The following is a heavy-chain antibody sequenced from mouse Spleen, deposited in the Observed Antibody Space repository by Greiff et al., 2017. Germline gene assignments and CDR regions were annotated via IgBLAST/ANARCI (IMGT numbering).Heavy chain of an antibody. CDR2: INPSSGYT. D-gene: IGHD2-12*01. V-gene: IGHV1-4*01. J-gene: IGHJ4*01. CDR3: ARRHYSYYSYDEGYAMDY. CDR1: GYTFTSYT. Sequence: VQLQESGAELARPGASVKMSCKASGYTFTSYTMHWVKQRPGQGLEWIGYINPSSGYTKYNQKFKDKATLTADKSSSTAYMQLSSLTSEDSAVYYCARRHYSYYSYDEGYAMDYWGQGTSVTVSS.